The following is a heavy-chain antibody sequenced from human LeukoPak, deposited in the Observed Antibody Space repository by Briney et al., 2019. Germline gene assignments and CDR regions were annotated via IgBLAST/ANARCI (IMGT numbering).Heavy chain of an antibody. Sequence: PGGSLRLSCAASGXTFSSYAMSWVRQAPGKGLEWVSAISGSGGSIYYADSVKGRFTISRDNSKNTLYLQMSSLRPEDTAVYYCVKLPYSDTSAYYVDYWGQGTLVTVSS. D-gene: IGHD3-22*01. CDR2: ISGSGGSI. CDR1: GXTFSSYA. CDR3: VKLPYSDTSAYYVDY. J-gene: IGHJ4*02. V-gene: IGHV3-23*01.